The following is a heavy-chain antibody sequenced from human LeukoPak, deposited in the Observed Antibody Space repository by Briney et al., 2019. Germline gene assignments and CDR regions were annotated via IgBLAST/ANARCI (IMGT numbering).Heavy chain of an antibody. V-gene: IGHV4-59*01. J-gene: IGHJ3*02. D-gene: IGHD3-10*01. CDR1: GGSISSYY. CDR2: IYYSGST. CDR3: ARDTYYHAFYI. Sequence: PSETLSLTCTVSGGSISSYYWSWIRQPPGKGLEWIGYIYYSGSTSYNPSLKSRVTISVDTSKNQFSLKLSSVTAADTAVYYCARDTYYHAFYIWGQGTMATVSS.